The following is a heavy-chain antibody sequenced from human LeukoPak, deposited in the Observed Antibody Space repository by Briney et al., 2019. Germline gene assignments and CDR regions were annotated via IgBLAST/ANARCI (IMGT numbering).Heavy chain of an antibody. D-gene: IGHD3-3*01. CDR3: ARDPTIFGTGY. V-gene: IGHV3-21*01. J-gene: IGHJ4*02. CDR2: IGSSSSYI. CDR1: GFTFSSYT. Sequence: GGSLRLSCAASGFTFSSYTMNWVRQAPGKGLEWVSSIGSSSSYIYYADSVKGRFTISRDNAKNSLYLQMNSLRAEDTAVYYCARDPTIFGTGYWGQGTLVTVSS.